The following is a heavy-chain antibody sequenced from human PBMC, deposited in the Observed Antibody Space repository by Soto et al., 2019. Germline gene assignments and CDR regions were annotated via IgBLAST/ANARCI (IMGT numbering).Heavy chain of an antibody. CDR3: ARKGGGSGNYYSIDL. V-gene: IGHV1-2*02. CDR1: GYSFSDHY. J-gene: IGHJ5*02. Sequence: ASVKVSCKASGYSFSDHYIHWVRQAPGQGLEWMGWINPDSGGSNNAQKFEDRVIMTSDTSINTVYMEMSGLRSDDIAVYYCARKGGGSGNYYSIDLGGPGTLVPVSS. CDR2: INPDSGGS. D-gene: IGHD3-22*01.